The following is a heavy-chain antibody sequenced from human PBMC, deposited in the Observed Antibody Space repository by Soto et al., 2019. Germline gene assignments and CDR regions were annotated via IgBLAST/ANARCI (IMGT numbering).Heavy chain of an antibody. CDR1: GDSIGSVKYH. CDR2: MYSTGST. CDR3: ARRPVRGGNSGVGFDP. J-gene: IGHJ5*02. D-gene: IGHD2-15*01. V-gene: IGHV4-39*01. Sequence: QVRLQESGPGLVKPSETLSLTCTVSGDSIGSVKYHWGWIRQSPGKGLEWIGCMYSTGSTQYNPSLKSRVTMSVDTSTNQFSLKLRSGTGAYTAIYYCARRPVRGGNSGVGFDPWGQGTLVTVSS.